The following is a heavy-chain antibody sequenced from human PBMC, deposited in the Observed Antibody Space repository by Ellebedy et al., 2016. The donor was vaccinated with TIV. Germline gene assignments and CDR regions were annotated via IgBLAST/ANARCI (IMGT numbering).Heavy chain of an antibody. CDR1: GGSIISSRYY. Sequence: MPSETLSLTCTVSGGSIISSRYYWGWFRQPPGKGLEWIGSLYYSGSTYYNPSLKSRVTIALDTSKNQFSLKLSSVTAADTAVYYCAREGNGYDSSGYYSAFDYWGQGTLVTVSS. CDR3: AREGNGYDSSGYYSAFDY. D-gene: IGHD3-22*01. CDR2: LYYSGST. V-gene: IGHV4-39*07. J-gene: IGHJ4*02.